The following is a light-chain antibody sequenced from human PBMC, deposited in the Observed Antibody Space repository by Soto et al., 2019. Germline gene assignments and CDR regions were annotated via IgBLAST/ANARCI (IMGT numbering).Light chain of an antibody. CDR2: SNN. Sequence: QSVLTQPPSASGTPGQRVIISCSGSSSNIGSNTVNWYQQLPGTAPKLLIYSNNQRPSGVPDRFSGSKSGTSASLAISGLQSEDEADYYCAAWDDSLNGQVFGTGTKLTVL. J-gene: IGLJ1*01. CDR1: SSNIGSNT. CDR3: AAWDDSLNGQV. V-gene: IGLV1-44*01.